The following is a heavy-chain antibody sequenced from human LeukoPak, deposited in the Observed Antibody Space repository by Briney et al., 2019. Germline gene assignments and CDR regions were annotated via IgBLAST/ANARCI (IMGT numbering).Heavy chain of an antibody. CDR3: ARDYYYGSGSPTDY. J-gene: IGHJ4*02. D-gene: IGHD3-10*01. CDR2: INQDGSEK. Sequence: GGSLRLSCAASGFTFSSYWLSWVRQAPGKGLEWVSNINQDGSEKYYVDSVKGRFTISRDNAKNSLYLQMNNLRAEDTAVYYCARDYYYGSGSPTDYWGQGTLVTVSS. V-gene: IGHV3-7*01. CDR1: GFTFSSYW.